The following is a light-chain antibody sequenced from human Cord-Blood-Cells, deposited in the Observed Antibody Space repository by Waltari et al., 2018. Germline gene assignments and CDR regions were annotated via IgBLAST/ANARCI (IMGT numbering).Light chain of an antibody. CDR2: GNS. Sequence: QSVLTQPPSVSGAPGQRVTISCTGSSSNIGAGYDVHWYQQLPGTAPKLLMYGNSNRPSGVPDRVSGSKSGTSASLPITGLQAEDEADYYCQSYDSSLSGVDVCGTGTKVTVL. V-gene: IGLV1-40*01. CDR3: QSYDSSLSGVDV. CDR1: SSNIGAGYD. J-gene: IGLJ1*01.